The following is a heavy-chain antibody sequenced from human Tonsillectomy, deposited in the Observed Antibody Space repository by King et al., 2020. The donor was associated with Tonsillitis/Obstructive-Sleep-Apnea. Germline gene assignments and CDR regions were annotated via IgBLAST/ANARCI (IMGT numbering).Heavy chain of an antibody. CDR2: IIPIFGTT. CDR3: ASLVVPAAMADQYYYYYYYMDV. J-gene: IGHJ6*03. Sequence: VQLVESGAEVKKPGSSVKVSCKASGGTFSGYAITWVRQAPGQGLEWMGEIIPIFGTTNYAQKFQGRVTITADESTSTAYMELSSLRSEDAAVYYCASLVVPAAMADQYYYYYYYMDVWGKGTTVTVSS. CDR1: GGTFSGYA. V-gene: IGHV1-69*01. D-gene: IGHD2-2*01.